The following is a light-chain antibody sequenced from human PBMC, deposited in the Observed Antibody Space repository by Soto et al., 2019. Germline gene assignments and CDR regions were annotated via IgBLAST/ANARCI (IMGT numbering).Light chain of an antibody. Sequence: DIQMTQSPSPLSASVGDRVTITCRASQTISTYLNWYQQKPGKAPKLLIYGASSLQSGVPSRFSGSGSGTDFTLTISSPQPEDFGTYYCQQSFSTPRTFGQGTRLE. V-gene: IGKV1-39*01. CDR1: QTISTY. J-gene: IGKJ5*01. CDR3: QQSFSTPRT. CDR2: GAS.